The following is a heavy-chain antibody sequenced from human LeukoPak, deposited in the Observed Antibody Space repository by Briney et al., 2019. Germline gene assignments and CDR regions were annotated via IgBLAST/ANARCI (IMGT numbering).Heavy chain of an antibody. Sequence: PGGSLRLSCAASGFTFSSYAMSWVRQAPGKGLEWVSAISGSGGSTYYADSVKGRFTISRANSKNTLYLQMNSLTAEDTAVYYCAKVTIAAAGSRAFDIWGQGTMVTVSS. D-gene: IGHD6-13*01. CDR3: AKVTIAAAGSRAFDI. V-gene: IGHV3-23*01. CDR2: ISGSGGST. CDR1: GFTFSSYA. J-gene: IGHJ3*02.